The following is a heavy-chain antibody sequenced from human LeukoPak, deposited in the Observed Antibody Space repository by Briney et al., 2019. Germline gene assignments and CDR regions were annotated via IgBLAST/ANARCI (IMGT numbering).Heavy chain of an antibody. Sequence: ASVKVSCKVSGDTLSELPMHWVRQASGKGLEWMGGFDPVKSERIYAQNLRGRVTMTEETSTDTAFLELSSLTSEDTAVYYCATGNSLGYCKGGRCFNDWGQGTQVIVSS. CDR3: ATGNSLGYCKGGRCFND. J-gene: IGHJ4*02. CDR2: FDPVKSER. V-gene: IGHV1-24*01. D-gene: IGHD2-15*01. CDR1: GDTLSELP.